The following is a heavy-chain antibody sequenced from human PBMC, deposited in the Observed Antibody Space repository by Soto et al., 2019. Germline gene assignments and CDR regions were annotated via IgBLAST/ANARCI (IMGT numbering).Heavy chain of an antibody. V-gene: IGHV4-30-2*03. CDR2: IYYSGST. D-gene: IGHD3-9*01. CDR1: GGSITSGNSYS. Sequence: LTCAVSGGSITSGNSYSWSWIRQPPGKGLEWIGSIYYSGSTYYNPSLKSRVTISVDTSKNQFSLKLSSVTAADTAVYYCASDPLNYDILTGYYPRDYWGQGTLVTVSS. CDR3: ASDPLNYDILTGYYPRDY. J-gene: IGHJ4*02.